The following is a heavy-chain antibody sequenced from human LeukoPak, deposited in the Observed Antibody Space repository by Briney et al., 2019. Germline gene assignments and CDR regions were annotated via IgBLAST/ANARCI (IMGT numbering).Heavy chain of an antibody. CDR2: ISGSGGST. J-gene: IGHJ4*02. V-gene: IGHV3-23*01. CDR1: GFTFSSYA. D-gene: IGHD6-13*01. CDR3: AKHEQQLVTPTSD. Sequence: GGSLRLSCAASGFTFSSYAMNWVRQAPGKGLEWVSAISGSGGSTYYADSVKGRFTISRDNSKNTLYLQMNSLRAEDTAVYYCAKHEQQLVTPTSDWGQGTLVTVSS.